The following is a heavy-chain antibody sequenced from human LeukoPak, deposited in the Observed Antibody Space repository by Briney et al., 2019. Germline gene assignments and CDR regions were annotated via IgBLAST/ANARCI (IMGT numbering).Heavy chain of an antibody. D-gene: IGHD2-21*02. Sequence: PGGSLRLSCAASGNYWMHWVRQAPGKGLEWVSAISGSGGSTYYADSVKGRFTISRDNSKNTLYLQMNSLRAEDTAVYYCAKGRPVVVTAIGRLEYFDYWGQGTLVTVSS. CDR3: AKGRPVVVTAIGRLEYFDY. V-gene: IGHV3-23*01. CDR1: GNYW. J-gene: IGHJ4*02. CDR2: ISGSGGST.